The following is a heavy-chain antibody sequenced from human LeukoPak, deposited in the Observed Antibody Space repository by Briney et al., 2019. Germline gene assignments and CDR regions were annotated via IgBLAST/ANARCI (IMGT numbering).Heavy chain of an antibody. J-gene: IGHJ3*02. Sequence: GSLRLSCAASGFTFNRYGMHWVRQAPGKGLEWAAYISFDGNDKYYADSVKGRFTISRDKSNNILFLQMKTLRVEDTAVYYCAKDLEYYGSGDPFDMWGQGTMVTVSS. CDR2: ISFDGNDK. V-gene: IGHV3-30*02. D-gene: IGHD3-10*01. CDR1: GFTFNRYG. CDR3: AKDLEYYGSGDPFDM.